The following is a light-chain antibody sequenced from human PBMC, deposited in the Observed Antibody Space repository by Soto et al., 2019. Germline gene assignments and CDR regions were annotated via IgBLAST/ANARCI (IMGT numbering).Light chain of an antibody. J-gene: IGKJ4*01. CDR2: GAS. CDR1: QSVSSN. Sequence: EIVMTQSPATLSVSPGERATLSCRASQSVSSNLAWYQQKPGQAPRLLIYGASTRATGIPARFSGSGSGTEFTLTISSLQSEDLGVYYWQQYNSWPPLTFGGGTKVEIK. V-gene: IGKV3-15*01. CDR3: QQYNSWPPLT.